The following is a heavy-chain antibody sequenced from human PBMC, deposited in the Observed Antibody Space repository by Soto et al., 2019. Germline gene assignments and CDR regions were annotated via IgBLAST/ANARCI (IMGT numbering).Heavy chain of an antibody. V-gene: IGHV3-49*03. CDR3: TRTFYGDYVSY. CDR1: GFTFGDYA. J-gene: IGHJ4*02. D-gene: IGHD4-17*01. Sequence: GGSLRLSCTTSGFTFGDYAMSWFRQAPGKGLEWVGVIRSKTYGGTTEYAASVKGRFTISRDDSKSIAYLQMNSLKTEDTAVYYCTRTFYGDYVSYWGQGTLVTVSS. CDR2: IRSKTYGGTT.